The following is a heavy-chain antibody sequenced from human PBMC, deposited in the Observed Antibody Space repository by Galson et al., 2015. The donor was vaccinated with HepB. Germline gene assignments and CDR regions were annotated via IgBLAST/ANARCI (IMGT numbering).Heavy chain of an antibody. Sequence: SLRLSCAASGFSVTNYSMHWVRQAPGKGLEWISFIWDAGSESYYSDFMRGRFLLSRDNSKNTLYLQINSLRDEDTAVYYCARGSWGDVVATTDSDMDIWGQGTTVVVSS. CDR1: GFSVTNYS. D-gene: IGHD5-12*01. J-gene: IGHJ6*01. CDR2: IWDAGSES. CDR3: ARGSWGDVVATTDSDMDI. V-gene: IGHV3-33*01.